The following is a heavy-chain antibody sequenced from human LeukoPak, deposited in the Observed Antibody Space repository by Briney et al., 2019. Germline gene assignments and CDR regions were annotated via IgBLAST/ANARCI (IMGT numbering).Heavy chain of an antibody. CDR2: IWYDGSNK. CDR3: VRGNDYGGPHY. J-gene: IGHJ4*02. Sequence: GGSLRLSCAASGFTFSSYGMHWVRQAPGKGLEWVAVIWYDGSNKYYADSVKGRFTISRDNSKNTLYLQMNSLRAEDAAVYYCVRGNDYGGPHYWGQGTLVTVSS. V-gene: IGHV3-33*01. CDR1: GFTFSSYG. D-gene: IGHD4-23*01.